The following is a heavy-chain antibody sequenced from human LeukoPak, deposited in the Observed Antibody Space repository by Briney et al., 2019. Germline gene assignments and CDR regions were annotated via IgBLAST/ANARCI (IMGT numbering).Heavy chain of an antibody. J-gene: IGHJ4*02. CDR2: IKQDGREK. CDR1: GFTFSTYW. V-gene: IGHV3-7*05. D-gene: IGHD4-11*01. CDR3: ARGDYNNRINPPRYLDY. Sequence: GRSLRLSCTTSGFTFSTYWMTWVRQAPGKGLEWVANIKQDGREKYFVDSVKGRFTISRDNDKNSLYLQMSSLRADDTAVYYCARGDYNNRINPPRYLDYWGQGTLVTVSS.